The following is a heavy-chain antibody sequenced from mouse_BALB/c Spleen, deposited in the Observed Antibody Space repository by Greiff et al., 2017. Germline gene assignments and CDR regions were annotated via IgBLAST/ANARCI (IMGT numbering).Heavy chain of an antibody. V-gene: IGHV5-6-5*01. CDR2: ISSGGST. CDR1: GFTFSSYA. Sequence: VQLKESGGGLVKPGGSLKLSCAASGFTFSSYAMSWVRQTPEKRLEWVASISSGGSTYYPDSVKGRFTISRDNARNILYLQMSSLRSEDTAMYYCAREGRSYFDYWGQGTTLTVSS. D-gene: IGHD1-1*01. CDR3: AREGRSYFDY. J-gene: IGHJ2*01.